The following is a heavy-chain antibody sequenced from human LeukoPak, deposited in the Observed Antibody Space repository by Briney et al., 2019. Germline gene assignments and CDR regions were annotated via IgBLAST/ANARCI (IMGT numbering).Heavy chain of an antibody. CDR2: ISGSGGST. CDR3: AKASSVYDILTGYYPPDAFDI. D-gene: IGHD3-9*01. CDR1: GFTFSSYA. V-gene: IGHV3-23*01. Sequence: GGSLRLSCAASGFTFSSYAMSWVRQAPGKGLEWVSAISGSGGSTYYADSVKGRFTISRDNSKNTLYLQMNSLRAEDTAVYYCAKASSVYDILTGYYPPDAFDIRGQGTMVTVSS. J-gene: IGHJ3*02.